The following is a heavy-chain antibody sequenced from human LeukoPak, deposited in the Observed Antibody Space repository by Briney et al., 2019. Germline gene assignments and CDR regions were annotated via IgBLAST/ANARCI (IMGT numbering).Heavy chain of an antibody. V-gene: IGHV4-31*03. CDR1: GGSVSSGGYY. Sequence: PSETLSLTCTVSGGSVSSGGYYWSWIRQHPGKGLEWIGYIYYSGSNNYNPSLKSRVTISVDTSKNQFSLKLSSVTAADTAVYYCARVKQQPAFDFWGQGTMVTVSS. CDR3: ARVKQQPAFDF. CDR2: IYYSGSN. D-gene: IGHD6-13*01. J-gene: IGHJ3*01.